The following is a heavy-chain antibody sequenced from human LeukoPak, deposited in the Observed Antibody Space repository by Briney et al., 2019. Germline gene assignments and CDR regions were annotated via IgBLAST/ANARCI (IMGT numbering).Heavy chain of an antibody. CDR1: GLTFSSYS. D-gene: IGHD6-19*01. Sequence: GGSLRLSCAASGLTFSSYSMNWVRQAPGEGLEWVSSISSSSSYIYYADSVKGRFTISRDNAKNTLYLQMNSLRVEDTAVYYCARFSSGWSPSGFDYWGQGTLVTVSS. J-gene: IGHJ4*02. CDR3: ARFSSGWSPSGFDY. CDR2: ISSSSSYI. V-gene: IGHV3-21*01.